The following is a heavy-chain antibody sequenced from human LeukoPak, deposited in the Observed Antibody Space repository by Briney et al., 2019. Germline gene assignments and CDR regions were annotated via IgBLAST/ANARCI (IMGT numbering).Heavy chain of an antibody. J-gene: IGHJ5*02. CDR1: GGSFSDYY. V-gene: IGHV4-34*01. D-gene: IGHD2-15*01. Sequence: SETLSLTCAVYGGSFSDYYWSWIRQPPGKGLEWIGEIDHSGSTNYNPSLKSRVTISVDTSKNQFSLKLSSVTAADTAVYYCARVPPDIVVVVAATSGWFDPWGQGTLVTVSS. CDR2: IDHSGST. CDR3: ARVPPDIVVVVAATSGWFDP.